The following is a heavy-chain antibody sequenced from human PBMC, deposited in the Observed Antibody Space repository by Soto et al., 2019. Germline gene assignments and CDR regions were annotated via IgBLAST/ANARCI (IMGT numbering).Heavy chain of an antibody. D-gene: IGHD2-2*01. V-gene: IGHV4-39*01. CDR3: ARRVLVPAQKSYFAY. CDR2: IYYSGNT. Sequence: PGKGLELIGSIYYSGNTYYNPSLKSRVTISVDTSKSQFSLKLNSVTAADTALYYCARRVLVPAQKSYFAYWGQGTLVPVSS. J-gene: IGHJ4*02.